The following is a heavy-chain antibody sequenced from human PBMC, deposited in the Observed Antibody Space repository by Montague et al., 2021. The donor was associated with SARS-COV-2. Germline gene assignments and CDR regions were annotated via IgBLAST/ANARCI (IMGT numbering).Heavy chain of an antibody. CDR1: GGSISSYY. CDR2: IYYSGST. Sequence: SETLSLTCTVSGGSISSYYWSWIRQPPGKGLEWIGYIYYSGSTNYNPSLKSRVTISVNTSKNQFSLKLSSVTAADTAVYYCARVRYYGTGTYLGMDVWGQGTTVTVSS. CDR3: ARVRYYGTGTYLGMDV. V-gene: IGHV4-59*12. D-gene: IGHD3-10*01. J-gene: IGHJ6*02.